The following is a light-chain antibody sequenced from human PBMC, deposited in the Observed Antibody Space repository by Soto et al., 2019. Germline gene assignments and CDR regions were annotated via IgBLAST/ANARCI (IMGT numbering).Light chain of an antibody. CDR3: QSYDSSLSGNVV. V-gene: IGLV1-40*01. CDR2: GNS. J-gene: IGLJ2*01. CDR1: SSNIGAGYD. Sequence: QSVLTQPPSVSGAPGQRATISCTGSSSNIGAGYDVHWYQQLPGTAPKLLIYGNSNRPSGVPDRFSGSKSGTSASLAITGLKAEDEADYSCQSYDSSLSGNVVFGGGTKLTVL.